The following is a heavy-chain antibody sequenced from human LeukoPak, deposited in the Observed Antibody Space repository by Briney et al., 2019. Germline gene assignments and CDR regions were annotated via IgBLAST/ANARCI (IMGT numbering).Heavy chain of an antibody. CDR1: GGSFGGYY. D-gene: IGHD3-3*01. CDR3: ARRFLRGRFDY. CDR2: INHSGST. Sequence: PSETLSLTCAVYGGSFGGYYWSWIRQPPGKGLEWIGEINHSGSTNYNPSLKSRVTISVDTSKNQFSLKLSSVTAADTAVYYCARRFLRGRFDYWGQGTLVTVSS. J-gene: IGHJ4*02. V-gene: IGHV4-34*01.